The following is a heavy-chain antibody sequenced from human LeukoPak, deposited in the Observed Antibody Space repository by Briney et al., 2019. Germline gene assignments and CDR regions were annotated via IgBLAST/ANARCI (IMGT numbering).Heavy chain of an antibody. V-gene: IGHV4-39*07. D-gene: IGHD5-12*01. Sequence: SETLSLTCTVSGGSISSSSYYWSWIRQPPGKGLEWIGEINHSGSTNYNPSLKSRVTISVDTSKNQFSLKLSSVTAADTAVYYCARKGGWLRYSWFDPWGQGTLVTVSS. CDR1: GGSISSSSYY. CDR3: ARKGGWLRYSWFDP. CDR2: INHSGST. J-gene: IGHJ5*02.